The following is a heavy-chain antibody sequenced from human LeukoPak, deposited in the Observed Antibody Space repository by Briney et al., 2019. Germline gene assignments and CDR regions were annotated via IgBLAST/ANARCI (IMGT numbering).Heavy chain of an antibody. CDR1: GFTFSSYW. Sequence: PGGSLRLSCAASGFTFSSYWMSWVRQAPGKGLVWVSRINSDGSSTSYADSVKGRFTISRDNAKNTLYLQMNSLRAEDTAVYYCARDGGYGSGSYYYYYYMDVWGKGTTVTISS. CDR2: INSDGSST. J-gene: IGHJ6*03. CDR3: ARDGGYGSGSYYYYYYMDV. D-gene: IGHD3-10*01. V-gene: IGHV3-74*01.